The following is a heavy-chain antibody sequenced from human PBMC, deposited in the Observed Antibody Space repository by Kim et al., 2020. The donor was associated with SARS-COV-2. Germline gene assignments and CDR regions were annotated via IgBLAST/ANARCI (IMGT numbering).Heavy chain of an antibody. CDR3: ATTRDRDSSSYGMDV. D-gene: IGHD1-1*01. CDR2: IIPLLDSI. J-gene: IGHJ6*02. CDR1: GGSFRSYG. Sequence: SVKVSCKVSGGSFRSYGLHWVRQAPGHGLEWVGRIIPLLDSIDYAQRFQGRVTITADESTATAYLEMRSLTFEDTAIYYCATTRDRDSSSYGMDVWGRGTTVTVS. V-gene: IGHV1-69*11.